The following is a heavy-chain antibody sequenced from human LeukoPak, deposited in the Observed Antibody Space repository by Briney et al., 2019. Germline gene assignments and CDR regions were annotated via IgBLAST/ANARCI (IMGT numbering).Heavy chain of an antibody. J-gene: IGHJ3*02. CDR2: TYYRSKWYN. Sequence: SQTLSLTCAISGDSFSSNSAAWNWLRQSPSRGLEWLGRTYYRSKWYNDYAVSVKSRITINPDTSKNQFSLQLNSVTPEDTGVYYCASTGYSSSWYDAFDIWGQGTMVTVSS. D-gene: IGHD6-13*01. CDR1: GDSFSSNSAA. CDR3: ASTGYSSSWYDAFDI. V-gene: IGHV6-1*01.